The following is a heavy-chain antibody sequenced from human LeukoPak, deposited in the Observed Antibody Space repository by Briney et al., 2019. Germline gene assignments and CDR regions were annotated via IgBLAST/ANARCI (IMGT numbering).Heavy chain of an antibody. CDR2: INSSSSYI. CDR1: GFTFSSYS. D-gene: IGHD2-2*01. J-gene: IGHJ6*02. Sequence: GGSLRLSCAASGFTFSSYSMNWVRQAPGKGLEWVSSINSSSSYIYYADSVKGRFTISRDNAKNSLYLQMNSLRAEDTAVYYCARGSRPGGMDVWGQGTTVTVSS. V-gene: IGHV3-21*01. CDR3: ARGSRPGGMDV.